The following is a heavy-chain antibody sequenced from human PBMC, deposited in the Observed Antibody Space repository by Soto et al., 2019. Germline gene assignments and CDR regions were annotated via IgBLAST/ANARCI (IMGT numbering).Heavy chain of an antibody. CDR2: IYYHGGT. V-gene: IGHV4-59*01. D-gene: IGHD3-10*01. J-gene: IGHJ4*02. Sequence: SETLSLTCSVSPGSISEYIRGCIRQYPGKGLDWSGDIYYHGGTDYNPLLKGRVTITVYTSMGQFSLRLTSVTAADTAVYYCARDGYDGSGSPYPAYWGPGTQATV. CDR1: PGSISEYI. CDR3: ARDGYDGSGSPYPAY.